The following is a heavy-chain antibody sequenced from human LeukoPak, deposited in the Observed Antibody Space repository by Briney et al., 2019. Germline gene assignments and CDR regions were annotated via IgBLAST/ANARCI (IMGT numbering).Heavy chain of an antibody. CDR3: TRGAGWLIDY. CDR1: GYTFTSYY. CDR2: ISPTGGST. D-gene: IGHD3-16*01. V-gene: IGHV1-46*01. J-gene: IGHJ4*02. Sequence: ASVKVSCKASGYTFTSYYMHWVRQAPGQGLEWMGIISPTGGSTSYAQKFQGRVTMTRDTSTSTVYMELSSLRSEDTAVYYCTRGAGWLIDYWGQGILVTVSS.